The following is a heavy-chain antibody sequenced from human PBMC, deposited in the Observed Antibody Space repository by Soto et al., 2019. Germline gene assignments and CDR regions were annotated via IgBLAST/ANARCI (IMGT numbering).Heavy chain of an antibody. CDR3: AKDWGVRGTYGVGMDV. Sequence: QVQLVESGGGVVQPGRSLRLSCAASGFTFSSYGMHWVRQAPGKGLEWVAVISYDGSNKYYADSVKGRFTISRDNSKNTLYLQMNSLRAEDTAVYYCAKDWGVRGTYGVGMDVWGQGTTVTVSS. J-gene: IGHJ6*02. V-gene: IGHV3-30*18. D-gene: IGHD3-10*01. CDR1: GFTFSSYG. CDR2: ISYDGSNK.